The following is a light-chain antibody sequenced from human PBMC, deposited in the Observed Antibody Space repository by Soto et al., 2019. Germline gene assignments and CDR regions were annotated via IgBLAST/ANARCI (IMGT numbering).Light chain of an antibody. J-gene: IGKJ1*01. V-gene: IGKV3-20*01. CDR2: GAT. CDR1: QSVSSNL. CDR3: QQYGSSPRT. Sequence: EIVLTQSPGTLSLSPGERATLSCRASQSVSSNLLAWYQQKPGQAPRLLIYGATNRATGLPDRFSGSGSGTEFTLPISRMEPEDFAVYYCQQYGSSPRTFGQGTKVEIK.